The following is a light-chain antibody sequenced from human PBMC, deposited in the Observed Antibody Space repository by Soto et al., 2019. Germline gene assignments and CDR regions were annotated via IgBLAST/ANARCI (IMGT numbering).Light chain of an antibody. CDR2: AAS. Sequence: AIQMTQSPSSLSASVGDRVTITCRASQGIRDDLGWYQQKPGKAPKLLIYAASILQSGVPSRFSGSGSGTDFTLTISGLQPEDFATYYCLQDYNYLTFGGGTKLEIK. J-gene: IGKJ4*01. CDR1: QGIRDD. CDR3: LQDYNYLT. V-gene: IGKV1-6*02.